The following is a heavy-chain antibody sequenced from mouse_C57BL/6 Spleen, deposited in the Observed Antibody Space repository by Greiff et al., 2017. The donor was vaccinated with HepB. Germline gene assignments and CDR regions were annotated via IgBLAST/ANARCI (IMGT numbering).Heavy chain of an antibody. CDR2: ISSGSSTI. J-gene: IGHJ2*01. CDR1: GFTFSDYG. V-gene: IGHV5-17*01. CDR3: ASNGY. Sequence: EVHLVESGGGLVKPGGSLKLSCAASGFTFSDYGMHWVRQAPEKGLEWVAYISSGSSTIYYADTVKGRFTISRDNAKNTPFLQMTSLRSEDTAMYYCASNGYWGQGTTLTVSS. D-gene: IGHD4-1*01.